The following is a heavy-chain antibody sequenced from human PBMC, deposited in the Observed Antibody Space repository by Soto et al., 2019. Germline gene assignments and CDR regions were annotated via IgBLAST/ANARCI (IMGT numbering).Heavy chain of an antibody. D-gene: IGHD4-17*01. V-gene: IGHV3-74*01. CDR3: ARGLRNYYGVDV. Sequence: EVQLVESGGGLVQPGGSLRLSCVASGFTFSDYCMHWVRQAPGKGLVWASRMKFDGSFTSHADSVKGRFTISRDNARNTVHLQMDSLRAEDTGVYYCARGLRNYYGVDVWGQGTTVTVSS. J-gene: IGHJ6*02. CDR2: MKFDGSFT. CDR1: GFTFSDYC.